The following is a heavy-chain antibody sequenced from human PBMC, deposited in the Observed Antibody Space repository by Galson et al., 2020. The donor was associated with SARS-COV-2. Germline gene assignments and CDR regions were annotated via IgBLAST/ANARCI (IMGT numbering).Heavy chain of an antibody. CDR3: ARVGRTGDVFSDAFDI. CDR1: GDSVSSNSAA. CDR2: TYYRSKWYN. D-gene: IGHD7-27*01. Sequence: SQTLSLTCAISGDSVSSNSAAWNWIRQSPSRGLEWLGRTYYRSKWYNDYAVSVKSRITINPDTSKNQFSLQLNSVTPEDTAVYYCARVGRTGDVFSDAFDIWGQGTMVTVSS. J-gene: IGHJ3*02. V-gene: IGHV6-1*01.